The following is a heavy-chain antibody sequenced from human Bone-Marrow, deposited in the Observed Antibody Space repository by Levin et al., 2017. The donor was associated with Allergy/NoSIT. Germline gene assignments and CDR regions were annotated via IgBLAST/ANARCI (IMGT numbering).Heavy chain of an antibody. V-gene: IGHV4-31*03. J-gene: IGHJ4*02. CDR3: ARFNGYDFDY. D-gene: IGHD5-12*01. Sequence: SQTLSLTCTVSGGSISGGGYYWSWIRQHPGKGLEWIGYIYYSGNTYYNPSLKSRVIISVVTAKNQLSLKLTSVTVADTAVYYCARFNGYDFDYWGQGTLVTVSS. CDR2: IYYSGNT. CDR1: GGSISGGGYY.